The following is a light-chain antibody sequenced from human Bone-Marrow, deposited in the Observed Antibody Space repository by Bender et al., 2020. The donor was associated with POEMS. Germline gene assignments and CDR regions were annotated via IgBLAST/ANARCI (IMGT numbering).Light chain of an antibody. Sequence: SDELTQAPSLSVSPGQTARITCSGNKLVNKYVCWYQQKPGQSPVLVIYQDNQRPSGIPERFSGSNSGGTATLTISGTQPMDEADYYCQAWDSSSGVFGGGTKVTVL. CDR3: QAWDSSSGV. V-gene: IGLV3-1*01. J-gene: IGLJ3*02. CDR1: KLVNKY. CDR2: QDN.